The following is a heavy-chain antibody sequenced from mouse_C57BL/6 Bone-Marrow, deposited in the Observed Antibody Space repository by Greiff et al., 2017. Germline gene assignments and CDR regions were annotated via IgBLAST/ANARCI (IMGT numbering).Heavy chain of an antibody. CDR1: GYTFTSYW. CDR2: IDPSDSYT. D-gene: IGHD2-3*01. V-gene: IGHV1-69*01. Sequence: QVQLQQSGAELVMPGASVKLSCKASGYTFTSYWMHWVKQRPGQGLEWIGEIDPSDSYTNYNQTFKGKSTLTVDKSSSTAYMQLSSLTSEDSAVYYCARKRDEGYYSWYFDVWGTGTTVTVSS. J-gene: IGHJ1*03. CDR3: ARKRDEGYYSWYFDV.